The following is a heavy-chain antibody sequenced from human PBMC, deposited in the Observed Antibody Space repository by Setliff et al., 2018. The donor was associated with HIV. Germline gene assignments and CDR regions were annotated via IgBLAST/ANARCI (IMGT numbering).Heavy chain of an antibody. Sequence: GASVKVSCKASGGTFSSYGISWVRQAPGQGLEWVGGIIPVFGTANYAQKFLGRVTITADDSTNTGYLELNSLRSEDTAVYFCGRGSLVATRVHYFDYWGQGTLVTVSS. J-gene: IGHJ4*02. D-gene: IGHD5-12*01. V-gene: IGHV1-69*13. CDR1: GGTFSSYG. CDR3: GRGSLVATRVHYFDY. CDR2: IIPVFGTA.